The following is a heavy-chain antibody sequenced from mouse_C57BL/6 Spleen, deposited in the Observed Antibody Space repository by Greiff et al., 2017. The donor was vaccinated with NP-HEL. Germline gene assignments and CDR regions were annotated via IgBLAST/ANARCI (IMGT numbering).Heavy chain of an antibody. Sequence: EVQLQQSGPVLVKPGASVKMSCKASGYTFTDYYMNWVKQSHGKSLEWIGVINPYNGGTSYNQKFKGKATLTVDKSSSTAYMELNSLTSEDSAVYYCARSRSNYVGYFDVWGPGTTVTVSS. CDR2: INPYNGGT. J-gene: IGHJ1*01. CDR1: GYTFTDYY. D-gene: IGHD2-5*01. CDR3: ARSRSNYVGYFDV. V-gene: IGHV1-19*01.